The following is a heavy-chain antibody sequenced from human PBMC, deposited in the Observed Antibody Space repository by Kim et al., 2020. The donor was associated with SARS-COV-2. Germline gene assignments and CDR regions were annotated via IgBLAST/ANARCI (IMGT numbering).Heavy chain of an antibody. V-gene: IGHV3-48*02. CDR2: ISSSSSTI. Sequence: LSLTCAASGFTFSSYSMNWVRQAPGKGLEWVSYISSSSSTIYYADSVKGRFTISRDNAKNSLYLQMNSLRDEDTAVYYCASREYCSSTSCYFYYYGM. D-gene: IGHD2-2*01. CDR3: ASREYCSSTSCYFYYYGM. J-gene: IGHJ6*01. CDR1: GFTFSSYS.